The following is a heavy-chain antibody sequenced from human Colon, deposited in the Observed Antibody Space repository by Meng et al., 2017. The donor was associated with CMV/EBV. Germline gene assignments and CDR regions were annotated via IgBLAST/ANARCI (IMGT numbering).Heavy chain of an antibody. J-gene: IGHJ4*02. CDR3: ATVSGGDFDY. CDR1: GYTFTGYF. D-gene: IGHD1-26*01. V-gene: IGHV1-2*02. CDR2: INPNSGGT. Sequence: VHVVHSGGEVKKSGASVKVSCKASGYTFTGYFMDWVRQAPGQGLEWMGSINPNSGGTNYAQKFQGRVTMTRDTSINTAYMELSRLRSDDTAVYYCATVSGGDFDYWGQGTLVTVSS.